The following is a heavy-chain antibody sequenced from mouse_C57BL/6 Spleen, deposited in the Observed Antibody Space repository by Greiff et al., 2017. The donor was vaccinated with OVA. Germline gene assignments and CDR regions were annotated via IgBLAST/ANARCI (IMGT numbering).Heavy chain of an antibody. D-gene: IGHD1-1*01. J-gene: IGHJ2*01. CDR3: ARYYYGSSYFFDD. V-gene: IGHV1-22*01. Sequence: EVQLQQSGPELVKPGASVKMSCKASGYTFTDYNMHWVKQSHGKSLEWIGYINPNNGGTRYNQKFKGKATLTVNNSSRTAYMELRSLTSEDSAVYYCARYYYGSSYFFDDWGQGTTLTVSS. CDR1: GYTFTDYN. CDR2: INPNNGGT.